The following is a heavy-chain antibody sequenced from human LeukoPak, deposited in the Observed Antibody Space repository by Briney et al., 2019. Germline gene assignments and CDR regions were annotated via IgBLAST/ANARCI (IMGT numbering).Heavy chain of an antibody. CDR3: AKDLYSNYGPADY. CDR1: GFTFSSYA. D-gene: IGHD4-11*01. J-gene: IGHJ4*02. CDR2: INGGGVNT. V-gene: IGHV3-23*01. Sequence: GGSLRLSCATSGFTFSSYAMSWVRQAPGKGLEWVSTINGGGVNTHYADSVGGRFTISRDNSKNTLFLQMNSLRDEDTAVYYCAKDLYSNYGPADYWGQGNLVTVSS.